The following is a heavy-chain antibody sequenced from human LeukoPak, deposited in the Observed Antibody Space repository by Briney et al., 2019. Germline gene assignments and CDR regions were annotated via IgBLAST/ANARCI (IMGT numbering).Heavy chain of an antibody. CDR1: GFTFDDYA. V-gene: IGHV3-9*01. CDR2: ISWNSGSI. CDR3: AKEDRGSYYLDY. J-gene: IGHJ4*02. Sequence: GGSLRLSCAASGFTFDDYARHWVRHAPGKGLEWVSGISWNSGSIGYADSAKGRFIISRDNAKNSLYLQMNSLRAEDTALYYCAKEDRGSYYLDYWGQGTLVTVSS. D-gene: IGHD1-26*01.